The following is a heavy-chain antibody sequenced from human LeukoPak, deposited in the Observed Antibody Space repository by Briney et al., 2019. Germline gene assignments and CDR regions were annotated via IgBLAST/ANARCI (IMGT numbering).Heavy chain of an antibody. CDR2: ISSSSSYT. D-gene: IGHD6-13*01. J-gene: IGHJ4*02. Sequence: GGSLRLSCAASGFTFSDYYMSWIRQAPGKGLEWVSYISSSSSYTNYADSVKGRFTISRDNAKNSLYLQMNSPRAEDTAVYYCARLHSSSWTFDYWGQGTLVTVSS. CDR1: GFTFSDYY. CDR3: ARLHSSSWTFDY. V-gene: IGHV3-11*06.